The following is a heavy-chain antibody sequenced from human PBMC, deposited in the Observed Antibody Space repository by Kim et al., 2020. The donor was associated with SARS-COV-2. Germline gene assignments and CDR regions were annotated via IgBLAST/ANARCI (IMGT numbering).Heavy chain of an antibody. CDR2: IYYSGST. CDR3: ARVGGVTGRGIVYFDY. CDR1: GGSISSYY. Sequence: SETLSLTCTVSGGSISSYYWSWIRQPPGKGLEWIGYIYYSGSTNYNPSLKSRVTISVDTSKNQFSLKLSSVTAADTAVYYCARVGGVTGRGIVYFDYWGQGTLVTVSS. J-gene: IGHJ4*02. V-gene: IGHV4-59*13. D-gene: IGHD3-3*01.